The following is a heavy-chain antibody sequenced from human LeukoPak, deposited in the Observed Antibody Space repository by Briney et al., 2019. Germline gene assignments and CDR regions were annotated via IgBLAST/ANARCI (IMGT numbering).Heavy chain of an antibody. J-gene: IGHJ6*03. CDR2: IYTSGST. CDR3: ARVNSSSSDYYYYYYMDV. CDR1: GGSFSGCY. V-gene: IGHV4-59*10. D-gene: IGHD6-6*01. Sequence: PSETLSLTCAVYGGSFSGCYWSWIRQPAGKGLEWIGRIYTSGSTNYNPSLKSRDTISVDTSKNQFSLKLSSVTAADTAVYYCARVNSSSSDYYYYYYMDVWGKGTTVTVSS.